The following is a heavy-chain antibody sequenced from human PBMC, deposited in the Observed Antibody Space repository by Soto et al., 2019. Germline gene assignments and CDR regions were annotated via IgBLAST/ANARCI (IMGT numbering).Heavy chain of an antibody. CDR1: GFPFSDSY. J-gene: IGHJ4*02. CDR3: ANGRATYGLLTHDY. CDR2: LTGSSSNI. Sequence: KPGGSLRLSCAASGFPFSDSYMSWIRQAPGKGLEWISTLTGSSSNIYYADSVKGRFAISRDNSRNTLYLQMNSLTAEDTAVYYCANGRATYGLLTHDYWGQGTLVTVSS. V-gene: IGHV3-11*01. D-gene: IGHD3-10*01.